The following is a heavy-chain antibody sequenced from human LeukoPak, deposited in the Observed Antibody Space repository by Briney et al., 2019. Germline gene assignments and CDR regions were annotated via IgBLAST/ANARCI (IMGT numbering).Heavy chain of an antibody. Sequence: GGSLRLSCTASGFTFSSYSMNWVRQAPGKGLEWVSSISSRSGYIYYADSVKRRFTISRDNAKNSLYLQMNSLRDEDAAVYYCARDYPNAFDIWGQGTMVTVSS. CDR1: GFTFSSYS. CDR2: ISSRSGYI. V-gene: IGHV3-21*01. J-gene: IGHJ3*02. CDR3: ARDYPNAFDI.